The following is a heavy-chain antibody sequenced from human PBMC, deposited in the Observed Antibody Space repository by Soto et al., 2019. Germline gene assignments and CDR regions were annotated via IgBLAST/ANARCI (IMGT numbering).Heavy chain of an antibody. CDR2: ISCSADKT. CDR3: ARRATTGKTTWGAFDV. J-gene: IGHJ3*01. V-gene: IGHV3-23*01. Sequence: EVQLLESGGGLVQPGGSLRLSCAASGFTFNTYVMNWVRQAPGKGLEWVSTISCSADKTHYADSVKGRFTISRDNSRDRLFLQITGLRADAGLVYYCARRATTGKTTWGAFDVWG. D-gene: IGHD1-1*01. CDR1: GFTFNTYV.